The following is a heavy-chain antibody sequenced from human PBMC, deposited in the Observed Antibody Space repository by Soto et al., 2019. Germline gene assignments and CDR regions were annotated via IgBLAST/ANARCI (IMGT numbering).Heavy chain of an antibody. V-gene: IGHV6-1*01. D-gene: IGHD3-10*01. Sequence: SQTRSLTCATSGGSVSGNSAAWNWIRQSPSRGLGWLGRTYYRSKWYNDYAVSVKSRITVTPDTSKNQFSLHLNSVTPEDTAVYFCATDFTCYKSSHSYFDYWAEVALVTVSA. J-gene: IGHJ4*02. CDR1: GGSVSGNSAA. CDR2: TYYRSKWYN. CDR3: ATDFTCYKSSHSYFDY.